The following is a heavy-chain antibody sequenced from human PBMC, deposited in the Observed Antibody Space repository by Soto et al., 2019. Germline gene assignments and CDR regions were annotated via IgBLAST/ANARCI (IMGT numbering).Heavy chain of an antibody. CDR2: LSAYNGDT. CDR1: GYTFINYG. V-gene: IGHV1-18*01. D-gene: IGHD1-26*01. J-gene: IGHJ3*01. CDR3: ARWSAIVGGAEALDV. Sequence: QVQLVQSGAEVKKPGASVRVSCKTSGYTFINYGITWVRQAPGQGLEWMGWLSAYNGDTSSSEKLQDRFTMTTDTSTNTVYMDLRSLTSADTAVYYCARWSAIVGGAEALDVWGQGTMVSVSS.